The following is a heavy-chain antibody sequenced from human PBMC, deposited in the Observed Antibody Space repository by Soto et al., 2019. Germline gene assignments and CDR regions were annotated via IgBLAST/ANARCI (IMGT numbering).Heavy chain of an antibody. CDR1: RYTLLNYG. J-gene: IGHJ5*02. Sequence: VSCLASRYTLLNYGISRVRQATGQGLEWMGGISANNGNTNYAQKLQGTVTMTTDTSTSTAYMELRSLRSGATAVYYCAIYYDILTGYFAWSNLFDPWGQGTLVTVSS. D-gene: IGHD3-9*01. V-gene: IGHV1-18*01. CDR3: AIYYDILTGYFAWSNLFDP. CDR2: ISANNGNT.